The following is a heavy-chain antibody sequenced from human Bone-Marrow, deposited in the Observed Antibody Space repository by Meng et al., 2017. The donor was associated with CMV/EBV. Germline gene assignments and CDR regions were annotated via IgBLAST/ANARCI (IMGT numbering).Heavy chain of an antibody. CDR1: GGTFSSYA. D-gene: IGHD1-7*01. CDR3: ARAMYNWNYEDY. Sequence: SVKVSCKASGGTFSSYAISWVRQAPGQGLEWMGGIIPIFGTANYAQKFQGRVTITTDESTSTAYMELSRLRSDDTAVYYCARAMYNWNYEDYWGQGTLVTVSS. V-gene: IGHV1-69*05. J-gene: IGHJ4*02. CDR2: IIPIFGTA.